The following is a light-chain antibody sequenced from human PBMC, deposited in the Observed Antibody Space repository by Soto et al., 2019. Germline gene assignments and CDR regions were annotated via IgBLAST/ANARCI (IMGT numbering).Light chain of an antibody. Sequence: EIVLTQSPGTLSLSPGERATLSCRASQSVSSSYLAWYQQKPGQAPRLLIHGASSRATGLPDRFSVSGSGPDFTLTISRLEPEEFAVYYCQQYGSSPLTVGGGTKGEIK. CDR1: QSVSSSY. V-gene: IGKV3-20*01. CDR2: GAS. J-gene: IGKJ4*01. CDR3: QQYGSSPLT.